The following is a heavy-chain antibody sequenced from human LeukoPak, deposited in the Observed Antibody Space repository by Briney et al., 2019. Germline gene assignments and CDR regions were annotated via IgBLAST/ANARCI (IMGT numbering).Heavy chain of an antibody. J-gene: IGHJ5*02. CDR2: INPNSGGT. D-gene: IGHD1-26*01. CDR3: ARDRGGSYLFDP. V-gene: IGHV1-2*02. CDR1: GYTFTGYY. Sequence: ASVKVSCKASGYTFTGYYMHWVRQAPGQGLEWMGWINPNSGGTNYAQKFRGRVTMTRDTSISTAYMELSRLRSDDTAVYYCARDRGGSYLFDPWGQGTLVTVSS.